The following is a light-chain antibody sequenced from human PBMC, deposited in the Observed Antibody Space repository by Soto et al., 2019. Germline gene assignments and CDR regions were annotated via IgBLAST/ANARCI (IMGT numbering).Light chain of an antibody. CDR2: SAS. J-gene: IGKJ2*01. Sequence: ESVLTQSPGTLSLSPGERATLSCRASQSVSSSYLAWYQQKPGQAPRLLIYSASSRATGIPDRFSGSGSGTDFTLTISRLEPEDFAVYYCQHYGSSTETFGQGTKLEIK. CDR1: QSVSSSY. V-gene: IGKV3-20*01. CDR3: QHYGSSTET.